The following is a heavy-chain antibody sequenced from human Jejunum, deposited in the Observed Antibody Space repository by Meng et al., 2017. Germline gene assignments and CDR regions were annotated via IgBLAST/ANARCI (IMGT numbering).Heavy chain of an antibody. V-gene: IGHV6-1*01. CDR1: VDSVSSNCAA. CDR2: TYYRSKYYN. J-gene: IGHJ4*02. CDR3: ARDWGDVRGGFDF. D-gene: IGHD3-10*02. Sequence: LSHSDSGFVKPSPPLSLPRAISVDSVSSNCAAWNWIRQSPSRGLEWLGRTYYRSKYYNDYALSVKSRITINPDTSKNQFSLQLNSVTPEDTAIYYCARDWGDVRGGFDFWGQGTLVTVSS.